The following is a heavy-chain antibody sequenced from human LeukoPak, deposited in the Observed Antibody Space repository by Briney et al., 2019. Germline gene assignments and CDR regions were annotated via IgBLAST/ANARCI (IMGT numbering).Heavy chain of an antibody. J-gene: IGHJ4*02. CDR2: IYFRGST. V-gene: IGHV4-39*07. D-gene: IGHD1-26*01. CDR3: ATVLIREETAYRTQYYFDS. CDR1: GDSIAGSSYY. Sequence: PSETLSLTCSVSGDSIAGSSYYWGWIRQPPGKGLEWIGHIYFRGSTYYNPALASRVSISVDTSKGEFSLTLSSVTAADTAVYYCATVLIREETAYRTQYYFDSWGQGTLVTVSS.